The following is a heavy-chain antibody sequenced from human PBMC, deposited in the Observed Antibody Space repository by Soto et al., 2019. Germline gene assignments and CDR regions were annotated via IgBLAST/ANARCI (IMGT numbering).Heavy chain of an antibody. J-gene: IGHJ4*02. D-gene: IGHD2-21*02. V-gene: IGHV3-15*07. CDR1: GFTFSNAW. CDR3: TDLGQPLLDGFDY. CDR2: IKSKTDGGTT. Sequence: GGSLRLSCAASGFTFSNAWMNWVRQAPGKGLEWVGRIKSKTDGGTTDYAAPVKGRFTISRDDSKNTLYLQMNSLKTEDTAVYYCTDLGQPLLDGFDYWGQGTLVTVSS.